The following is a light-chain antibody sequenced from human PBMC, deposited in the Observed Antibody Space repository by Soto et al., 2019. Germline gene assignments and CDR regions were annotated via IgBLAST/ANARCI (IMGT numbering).Light chain of an antibody. Sequence: EIVMTQSPATLSVSPGERATLSCRASQSVTSNLAWYQQKPGQAPRLLIYGASTRATGFPARLSGSGSGTDFTLTISSLQSEDFAVYYCQQYTNWPRTFGQGTKVELK. CDR3: QQYTNWPRT. CDR1: QSVTSN. V-gene: IGKV3-15*01. CDR2: GAS. J-gene: IGKJ1*01.